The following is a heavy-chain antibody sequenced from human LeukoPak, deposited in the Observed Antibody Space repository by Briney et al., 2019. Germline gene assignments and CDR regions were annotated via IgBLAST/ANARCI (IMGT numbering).Heavy chain of an antibody. CDR1: GFTVSSNY. J-gene: IGHJ6*02. V-gene: IGHV3-66*01. CDR2: IYSGGST. CDR3: ARAGCSGGSCYYYYGMDV. Sequence: GGSLRLSCAASGFTVSSNYMSWVRQAPGKGLEWVSVIYSGGSTYYIDSVKGRFTISRDNSKNTLYLQMNSLTAEDTAVYYCARAGCSGGSCYYYYGMDVWGQGTTVTVSS. D-gene: IGHD2-15*01.